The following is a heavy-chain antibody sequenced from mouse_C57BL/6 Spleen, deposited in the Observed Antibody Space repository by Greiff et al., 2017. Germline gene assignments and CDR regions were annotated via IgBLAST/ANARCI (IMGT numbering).Heavy chain of an antibody. J-gene: IGHJ3*01. Sequence: LQESGAELVMPGASVKLSCKASGYTFTSYWMHWVKQRPGQGLEWIGEIDPSDSYTNYNQKFKGKSTLTVDKSSSTAYMQLSSLTSEDSAVYYCARKDYLGAYWRQGTLVTVSA. CDR3: ARKDYLGAY. CDR2: IDPSDSYT. V-gene: IGHV1-69*01. D-gene: IGHD3-1*01. CDR1: GYTFTSYW.